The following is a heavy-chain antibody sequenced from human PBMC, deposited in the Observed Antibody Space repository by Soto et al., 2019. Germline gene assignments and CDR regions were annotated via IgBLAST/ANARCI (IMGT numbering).Heavy chain of an antibody. J-gene: IGHJ5*02. CDR1: GFTFSSYS. D-gene: IGHD5-18*01. V-gene: IGHV3-21*01. CDR2: ISSSSSSI. CDR3: AREYTRFDP. Sequence: EVQLVESGGGLVKPGGSLRLSCAASGFTFSSYSMNWVRQAPGKGLEWVSSISSSSSSIYYADSVKGRFTISRDNAKSSLYLQMNSRRAEDTAVYYCAREYTRFDPWGQGTPVTVSS.